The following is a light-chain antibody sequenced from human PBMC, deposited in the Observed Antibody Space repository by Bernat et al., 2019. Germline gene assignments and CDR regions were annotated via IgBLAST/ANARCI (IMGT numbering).Light chain of an antibody. Sequence: VMTQSPATLSVSPGERVTLSCRASHLVTTNLAWYQQKPGQAPRLLIYFASVRAPGVPARFSGSGSRTEFTLTITSLESEDFAVYYCQQYNNWPLTFGGGTKVEI. J-gene: IGKJ4*01. V-gene: IGKV3-15*01. CDR2: FAS. CDR3: QQYNNWPLT. CDR1: HLVTTN.